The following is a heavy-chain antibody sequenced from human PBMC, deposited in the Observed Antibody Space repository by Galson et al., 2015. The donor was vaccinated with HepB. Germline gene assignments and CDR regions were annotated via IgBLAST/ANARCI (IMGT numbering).Heavy chain of an antibody. D-gene: IGHD5-24*01. CDR3: AKDFQDAYSPTAFDV. CDR1: GFTFRSYA. CDR2: ISGHGRTT. J-gene: IGHJ3*01. V-gene: IGHV3-23*01. Sequence: SLRLSCAASGFTFRSYAMNWVRQIPGKGLDWVSSISGHGRTTYYADSVKGRLIISRDNSKNTLYLDMKSLRAEDTAIYYCAKDFQDAYSPTAFDVWGQGTMVTVSS.